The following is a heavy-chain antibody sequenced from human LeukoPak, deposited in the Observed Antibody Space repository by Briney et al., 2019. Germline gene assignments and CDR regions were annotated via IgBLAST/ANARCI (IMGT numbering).Heavy chain of an antibody. CDR3: ASRSTVSEHPDSSGYKEY. CDR2: INPSGGST. V-gene: IGHV1-46*01. CDR1: GYTFTGYY. Sequence: GASVKVSCKASGYTFTGYYMHWVRQAPGQGLEWMGIINPSGGSTSYAQNFQGRVTITADKTTSTVYMELSSLISDDTAVYYCASRSTVSEHPDSSGYKEYWGQGTLVTVSS. J-gene: IGHJ4*02. D-gene: IGHD2-15*01.